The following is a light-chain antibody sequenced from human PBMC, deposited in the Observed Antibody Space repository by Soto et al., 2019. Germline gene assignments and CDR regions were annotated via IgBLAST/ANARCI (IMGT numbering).Light chain of an antibody. V-gene: IGKV1-5*01. CDR2: DVS. J-gene: IGKJ1*01. CDR1: QSFSSE. CDR3: QQKMA. Sequence: DIPMTQSPSTLSASVGDRVTITCRASQSFSSELAWYQQKPGKAPTLLIFDVSNLQSGIPSRFSGSGSGTEFTLSISSLQPDDFGTYYCQQKMAFAQGTRVEIK.